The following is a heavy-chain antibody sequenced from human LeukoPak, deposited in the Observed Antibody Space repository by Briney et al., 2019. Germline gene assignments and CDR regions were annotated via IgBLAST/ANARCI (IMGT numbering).Heavy chain of an antibody. CDR3: AIRGYSYGPSAFDI. D-gene: IGHD5-18*01. J-gene: IGHJ3*02. Sequence: SSVKVSCKASGYTFTGYYMHWVRQAPGQGLEWMGWINPNSGGANYAQKFQGRVTMTRGTSISTAYMELSRLRSDDTAVYYCAIRGYSYGPSAFDIWGQGTMVTVSS. CDR1: GYTFTGYY. V-gene: IGHV1-2*02. CDR2: INPNSGGA.